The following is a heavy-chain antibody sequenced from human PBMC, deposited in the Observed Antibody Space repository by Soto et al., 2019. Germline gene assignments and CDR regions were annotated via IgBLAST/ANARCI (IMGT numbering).Heavy chain of an antibody. CDR2: IWYDGSNK. CDR1: GFTFSSYG. D-gene: IGHD3-22*01. Sequence: QVQLVESGGGVVQPGRSLRLSCAASGFTFSSYGMHWVRQAPGKGLEWVAVIWYDGSNKYYADSVKGRFTISGDNSKNTLYLQMNSLRAEDTAVYYCARDRWYYYDSSGRGGFDPWGQGTLVTVSS. V-gene: IGHV3-33*01. CDR3: ARDRWYYYDSSGRGGFDP. J-gene: IGHJ5*02.